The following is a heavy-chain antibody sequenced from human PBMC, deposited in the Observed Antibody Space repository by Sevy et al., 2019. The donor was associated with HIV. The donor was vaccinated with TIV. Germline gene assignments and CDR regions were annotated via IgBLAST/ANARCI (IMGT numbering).Heavy chain of an antibody. CDR2: ISSSGSTI. CDR3: AASGYCGSSTSCYGANWFDH. D-gene: IGHD2-2*01. Sequence: GGSLRLSCAASGFTFSDYYMSWIRQAPGKGLEWVSYISSSGSTIYYADSVKGRFTISRDKAKNSLYLQMNSLRAEDTAVYYGAASGYCGSSTSCYGANWFDHWGQGTLVTVSS. CDR1: GFTFSDYY. J-gene: IGHJ5*02. V-gene: IGHV3-11*01.